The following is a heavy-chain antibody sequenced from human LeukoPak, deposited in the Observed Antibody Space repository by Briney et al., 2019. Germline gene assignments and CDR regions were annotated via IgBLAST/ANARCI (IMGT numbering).Heavy chain of an antibody. D-gene: IGHD2-21*01. V-gene: IGHV3-11*06. J-gene: IGHJ3*02. CDR1: GFXFSDYY. CDR2: ISGSSYYT. CDR3: ARSSSSGGGDSFDI. Sequence: PGGSLRLSCAASGFXFSDYYISWIRQAPGKGLEWVSYISGSSYYTKYADSVKGRFPISRDNAKNSLYLPMNSLRAEDTAVYYCARSSSSGGGDSFDIWGQGTMVTVSS.